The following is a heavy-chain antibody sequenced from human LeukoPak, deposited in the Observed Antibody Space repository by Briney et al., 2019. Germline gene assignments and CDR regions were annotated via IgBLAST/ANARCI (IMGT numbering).Heavy chain of an antibody. J-gene: IGHJ4*02. CDR2: INPHSGDT. V-gene: IGHV1-2*02. D-gene: IGHD3-10*01. Sequence: ASVKVSCKASGYTFTGYFMEWVRQAPGQGLEFMGWINPHSGDTNYAQKFQGRVTMTRDKSISTASMELSRLTSDDTAVYYCARAKALASGLDYWGQGTLVTVSS. CDR1: GYTFTGYF. CDR3: ARAKALASGLDY.